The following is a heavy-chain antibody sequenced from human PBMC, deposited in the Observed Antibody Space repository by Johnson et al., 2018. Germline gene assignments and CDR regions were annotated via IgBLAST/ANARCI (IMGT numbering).Heavy chain of an antibody. Sequence: QVQLQESGPGLVKPSETLSLTCTVSGGSISSHYWSWIRQPPGKGLEWMGYIFYSGSTNYNPPLNSRVTMSLDTPKKPLSLKLSSVPAADTAVYYCARDIGDDRMTGYSHYYMDVWGKGTTVTVSS. CDR2: IFYSGST. CDR1: GGSISSHY. J-gene: IGHJ6*03. CDR3: ARDIGDDRMTGYSHYYMDV. V-gene: IGHV4-59*11. D-gene: IGHD3-9*01.